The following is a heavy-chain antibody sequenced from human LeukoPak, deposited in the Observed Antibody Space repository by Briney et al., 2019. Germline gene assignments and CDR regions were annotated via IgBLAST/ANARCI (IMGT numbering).Heavy chain of an antibody. J-gene: IGHJ4*02. D-gene: IGHD3-10*01. V-gene: IGHV3-30*04. Sequence: GRSLRLSCAASGFTFSSYAMHWVRQAPGKGLEWVAVISYDGSNKYYADSVKGRFTISRDNSKNTLYLQMNSLSAEDTAVYYCARDAGYGSGSPYFDYWGQGTLVTVSS. CDR3: ARDAGYGSGSPYFDY. CDR1: GFTFSSYA. CDR2: ISYDGSNK.